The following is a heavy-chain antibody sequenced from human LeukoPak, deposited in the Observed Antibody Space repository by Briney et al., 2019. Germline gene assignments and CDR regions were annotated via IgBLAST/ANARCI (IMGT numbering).Heavy chain of an antibody. J-gene: IGHJ3*02. Sequence: PSETLSLTCAVYGGSFSGYYCSWIRQPPGKGLEWIGEINPSGSTNYNPSLKSRVTISMDTSKSQFPLKLSSVTAADTAVYYCAKSNGYGLIDIWGQGTMVTVSS. V-gene: IGHV4-34*01. CDR1: GGSFSGYY. CDR3: AKSNGYGLIDI. CDR2: INPSGST. D-gene: IGHD3-22*01.